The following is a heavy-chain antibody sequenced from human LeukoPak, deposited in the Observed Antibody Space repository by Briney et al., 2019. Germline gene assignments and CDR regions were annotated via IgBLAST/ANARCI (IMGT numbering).Heavy chain of an antibody. Sequence: PGGSLRLSCAASGLTFSSYVNWVRQAPGKGLEWVSAFTGSNGGTYYADTVKGRFTISRDNSKDTLYLQMNGLRAEDTAVYYCAQSRLSSYYLDNWGQGSLVTVSS. CDR2: FTGSNGGT. D-gene: IGHD1-26*01. V-gene: IGHV3-23*01. CDR3: AQSRLSSYYLDN. J-gene: IGHJ4*02. CDR1: GLTFSSYV.